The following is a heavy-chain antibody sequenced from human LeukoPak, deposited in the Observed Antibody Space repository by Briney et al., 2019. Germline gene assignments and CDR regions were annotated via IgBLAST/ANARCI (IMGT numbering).Heavy chain of an antibody. J-gene: IGHJ5*02. CDR3: ARVVSPYWFDP. Sequence: SETLSLTCTVSGGSISSYYWSWIRQPPGKGLEWIGYIYYSVRTNYNPSLKSRVTISVDMPNNQFSLKMSSVTAADTGVYYCARVVSPYWFDPWGQGTLVTVSS. CDR1: GGSISSYY. V-gene: IGHV4-59*01. CDR2: IYYSVRT. D-gene: IGHD2-21*01.